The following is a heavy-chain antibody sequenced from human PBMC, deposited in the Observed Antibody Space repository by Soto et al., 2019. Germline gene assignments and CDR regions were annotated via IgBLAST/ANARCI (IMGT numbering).Heavy chain of an antibody. V-gene: IGHV1-2*04. CDR1: GYTFTGYY. CDR2: INPNSGGT. Sequence: QVQLVQSGAEVKKPGASVKVSCKASGYTFTGYYMHWVRQAPGQGLEWMGWINPNSGGTNYAQKFQGWVTMTRDTSISTAYMELSRLRSDDTVVYYCARGYCSGGSCHTRFDPWGQGTLVTVSS. D-gene: IGHD2-15*01. CDR3: ARGYCSGGSCHTRFDP. J-gene: IGHJ5*02.